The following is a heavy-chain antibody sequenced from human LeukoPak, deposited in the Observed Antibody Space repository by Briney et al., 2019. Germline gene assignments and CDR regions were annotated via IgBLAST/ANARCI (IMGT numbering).Heavy chain of an antibody. V-gene: IGHV3-48*03. CDR3: AKGQRGYSYGYPGDV. J-gene: IGHJ6*02. CDR1: GFTFSSYE. Sequence: GGSLRLSCAASGFTFSSYEMNWVRQAPGKGLEWVSYISSSGSTIYYADSVKGRFTISRDNAKNSLYLQMNSLRAEDTAVYYCAKGQRGYSYGYPGDVWGQGTTVTVSS. D-gene: IGHD5-18*01. CDR2: ISSSGSTI.